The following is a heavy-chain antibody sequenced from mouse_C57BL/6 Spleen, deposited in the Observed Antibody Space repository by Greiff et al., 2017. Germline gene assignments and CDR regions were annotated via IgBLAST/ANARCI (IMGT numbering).Heavy chain of an antibody. CDR2: IYPGDGDT. J-gene: IGHJ2*01. V-gene: IGHV1-82*01. CDR3: ARGGQEDYFDY. CDR1: GYAFSSSW. Sequence: VHLVESGPELVKPGASVKISCKASGYAFSSSWMNWVKQRPGKGLEWIGRIYPGDGDTNYNGKFKGKATLTADKSSSTAYMQLSSLTSEDSAVYFCARGGQEDYFDYWGQGTTLTVSS. D-gene: IGHD3-3*01.